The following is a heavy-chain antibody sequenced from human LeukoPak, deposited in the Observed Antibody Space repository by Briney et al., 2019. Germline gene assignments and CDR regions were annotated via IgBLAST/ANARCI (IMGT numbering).Heavy chain of an antibody. J-gene: IGHJ4*02. V-gene: IGHV3-21*01. CDR3: ASTLSPTKYCSGGSCYSGRDY. CDR1: GFTFSSYS. D-gene: IGHD2-15*01. Sequence: PGGSLRLSCAASGFTFSSYSMNWVRQAPGKGLEWVSSISRSSSYIYYADSVKGRFTISRDNAKNSLYLQMNSLRAEDTAVDYCASTLSPTKYCSGGSCYSGRDYWGQGTLVTVSS. CDR2: ISRSSSYI.